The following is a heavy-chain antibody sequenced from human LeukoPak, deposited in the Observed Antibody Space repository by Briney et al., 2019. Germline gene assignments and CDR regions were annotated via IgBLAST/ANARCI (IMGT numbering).Heavy chain of an antibody. CDR2: IYTSEST. V-gene: IGHV4-4*07. J-gene: IGHJ5*02. CDR3: AAPLPPLGFDP. CDR1: GGSISSYY. Sequence: PSETLSLTCTVSGGSISSYYWSWIRQPAGKGLEWIGRIYTSESTDYNPSLKSRVTMSVDTSKNQSSLKLSSVTAADEAVYVCAAPLPPLGFDPWGQGTLVTVSS.